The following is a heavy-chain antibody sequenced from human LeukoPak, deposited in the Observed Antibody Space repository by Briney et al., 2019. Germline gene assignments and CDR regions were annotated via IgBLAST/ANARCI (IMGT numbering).Heavy chain of an antibody. J-gene: IGHJ5*02. CDR3: ARELRPTGKLLPTAFDP. CDR2: FYSDGST. Sequence: GGSLRLSCAVSGITVTNNHMTWVRQAPGEGLEWVSVFYSDGSTSYADSVKGRFTMSRDNSKDTLYLQMNSLRAEDTAMYYCARELRPTGKLLPTAFDPWGQGTLVTVSS. CDR1: GITVTNNH. V-gene: IGHV3-66*01. D-gene: IGHD3-10*01.